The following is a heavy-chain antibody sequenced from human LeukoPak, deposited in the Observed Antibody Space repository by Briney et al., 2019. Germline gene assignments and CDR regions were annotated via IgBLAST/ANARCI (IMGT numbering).Heavy chain of an antibody. D-gene: IGHD1-26*01. V-gene: IGHV4-59*11. CDR3: ARGSRTDYYYMDV. CDR1: GGSISSHY. CDR2: IYYSGST. J-gene: IGHJ6*03. Sequence: PSETLSLTCTVSGGSISSHYWSWIRQPPGKGLEWIGYIYYSGSTNYNPSLKSRVTISVDTSKNQSSLKLSSVTAADTAVYYCARGSRTDYYYMDVWGKGTTVTVYS.